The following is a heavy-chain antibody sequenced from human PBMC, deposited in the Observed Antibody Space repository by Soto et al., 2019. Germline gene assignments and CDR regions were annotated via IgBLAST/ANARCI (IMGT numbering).Heavy chain of an antibody. CDR2: ISWNSGSI. D-gene: IGHD1-20*01. CDR3: AKADGYNWNQKNWFDP. J-gene: IGHJ5*02. V-gene: IGHV3-9*01. CDR1: GFTFDDYA. Sequence: GGSLRLSCAASGFTFDDYAMHWVRQAPGKGLEWVSGISWNSGSIGYADSVKGRFTISRDNAKNSLYLQMNSLRAEDTALYYCAKADGYNWNQKNWFDPWGQGTLVTVSS.